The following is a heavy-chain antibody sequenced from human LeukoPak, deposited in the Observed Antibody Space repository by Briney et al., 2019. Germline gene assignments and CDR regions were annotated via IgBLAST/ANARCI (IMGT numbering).Heavy chain of an antibody. D-gene: IGHD1-14*01. CDR1: GYTFTSYY. Sequence: ASLKVSCKASGYTFTSYYMHWVRHAPGQRLEWMGIINPSGGSTSYAQKFQGRVTMTRDTSTSTVYMELSSLRSEDTAVYYCARGSGGAFDIWGQGTMVTVSS. V-gene: IGHV1-46*01. CDR2: INPSGGST. CDR3: ARGSGGAFDI. J-gene: IGHJ3*02.